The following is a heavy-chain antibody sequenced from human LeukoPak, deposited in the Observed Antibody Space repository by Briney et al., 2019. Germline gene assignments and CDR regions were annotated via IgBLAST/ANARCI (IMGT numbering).Heavy chain of an antibody. CDR3: ARNKISYGSGSYYNYYYYYMDV. D-gene: IGHD3-10*01. CDR1: GYTFTSYG. V-gene: IGHV1-18*01. Sequence: GASVKVSCKASGYTFTSYGISWVRQAPGQGLEWMGWISAHNGNTNYAQKFQGRVTITADESTSTAYMELSSLRSEDTAVYYCARNKISYGSGSYYNYYYYYMDVWGKGTTVTISS. CDR2: ISAHNGNT. J-gene: IGHJ6*03.